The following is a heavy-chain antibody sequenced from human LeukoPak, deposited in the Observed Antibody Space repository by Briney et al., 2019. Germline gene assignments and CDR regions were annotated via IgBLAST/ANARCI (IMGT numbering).Heavy chain of an antibody. J-gene: IGHJ5*02. CDR1: GYTFTMFY. CDR2: ISAYNGNT. D-gene: IGHD3-9*01. Sequence: RASVKVSCKASGYTFTMFYIHWVRQAPGQGLEWMGWISAYNGNTNYAQKLQGRVTMTTDTSTSTAYMELRSLRSDDTAVYYCARDRYGFDPWGQGTLVTVSS. V-gene: IGHV1-18*04. CDR3: ARDRYGFDP.